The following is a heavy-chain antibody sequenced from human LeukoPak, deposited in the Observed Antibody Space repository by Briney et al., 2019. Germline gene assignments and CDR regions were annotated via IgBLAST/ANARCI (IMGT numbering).Heavy chain of an antibody. CDR1: GGSFSSSNYY. J-gene: IGHJ4*02. CDR2: IYYSGST. V-gene: IGHV4-39*01. CDR3: ARPSGTYYSRIHY. D-gene: IGHD1-26*01. Sequence: SDTLSLTCTVSGGSFSSSNYYWGWHRQPPGKGLEWIGSIYYSGSTYYNPSLKSRVTISEDTSNNQYSLMSTSRPAATPAFYSCARPSGTYYSRIHYWGQGALVTVSS.